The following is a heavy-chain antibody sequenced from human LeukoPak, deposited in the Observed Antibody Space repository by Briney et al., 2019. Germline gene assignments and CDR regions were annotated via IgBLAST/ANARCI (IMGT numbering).Heavy chain of an antibody. J-gene: IGHJ4*02. V-gene: IGHV1-2*02. CDR3: ARKGGGHYYDSGGYYPLDY. Sequence: ASVKVSCKASGYTFTGYYMHWVRQAPGQGLEWMGWINPNSGGTNYAQKFQGRVTMTRDTSISTAYMELSGLRSDDTAVYYCARKGGGHYYDSGGYYPLDYWGQGTLVTVSS. D-gene: IGHD3-22*01. CDR1: GYTFTGYY. CDR2: INPNSGGT.